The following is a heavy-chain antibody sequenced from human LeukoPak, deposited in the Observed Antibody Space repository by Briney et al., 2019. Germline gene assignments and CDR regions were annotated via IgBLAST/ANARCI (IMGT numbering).Heavy chain of an antibody. J-gene: IGHJ5*02. CDR2: INPNSGGT. CDR1: GYTFTGYY. CDR3: AREDIVVVPAAMGGWWFDP. V-gene: IGHV1-2*02. Sequence: ASVKVSCKASGYTFTGYYMHWVRQAPGQGLEWMGWINPNSGGTNYAQKFQGRVTMTRVTSISTDYMELSRLRSDDPAVYYCAREDIVVVPAAMGGWWFDPWGQGTLVTVSS. D-gene: IGHD2-2*01.